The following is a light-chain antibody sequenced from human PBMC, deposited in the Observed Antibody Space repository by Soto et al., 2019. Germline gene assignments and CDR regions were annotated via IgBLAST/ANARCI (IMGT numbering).Light chain of an antibody. Sequence: EIVLTQSPGTLSLSPGERATLSCRASQSVSSSYLAWYQQKPGQAPRLLIYDASNRATGIPARFSGNGSRTDFTLTITSLEPEDFAVYYCQQRSYWRFGGGTRIQIK. CDR3: QQRSYWR. CDR2: DAS. CDR1: QSVSSSY. J-gene: IGKJ4*01. V-gene: IGKV3D-20*02.